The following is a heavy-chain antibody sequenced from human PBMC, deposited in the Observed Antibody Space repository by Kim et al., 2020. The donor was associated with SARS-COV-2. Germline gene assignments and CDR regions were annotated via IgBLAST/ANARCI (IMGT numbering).Heavy chain of an antibody. CDR3: SKDEGITIFGVVIGSYYFDY. D-gene: IGHD3-3*01. J-gene: IGHJ4*02. V-gene: IGHV3-23*01. CDR1: GFTFSSYA. Sequence: GGSLRLSCAASGFTFSSYAMSWVRQAPGKGLEWVSAISGSAGSTDYADAVKGRFTISIDNSKNTQYPQMNSLRAEDTAVYYCSKDEGITIFGVVIGSYYFDYWGQGTLVTVSS. CDR2: ISGSAGST.